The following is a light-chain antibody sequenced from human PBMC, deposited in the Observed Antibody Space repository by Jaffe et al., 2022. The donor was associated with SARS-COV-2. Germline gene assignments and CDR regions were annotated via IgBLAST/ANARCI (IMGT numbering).Light chain of an antibody. J-gene: IGKJ1*01. CDR3: QQYYTSPWT. CDR1: QSLLYSSNNKNY. CDR2: WAS. Sequence: DIVMTQSPGSLAVSLAERATINCKSSQSLLYSSNNKNYLAWFQQKPGQPPKLLIYWASTRESGVPDRFSGSGSGTDFTLTITSLQAEDVAVYYCQQYYTSPWTFGQGTKVEIK. V-gene: IGKV4-1*01.